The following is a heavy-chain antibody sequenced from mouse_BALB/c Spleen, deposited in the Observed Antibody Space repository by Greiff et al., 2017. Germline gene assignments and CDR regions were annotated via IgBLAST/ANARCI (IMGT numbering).Heavy chain of an antibody. CDR1: GYSITSDYA. J-gene: IGHJ4*01. D-gene: IGHD1-1*01. V-gene: IGHV3-2*02. CDR3: ARSGDYGSSYAMDY. Sequence: VKLMESGPGLVKPSQSLSLTCTVTGYSITSDYAWNWIRQFPGNKLEWMGYISYSGSTSYNPSLKSRISITRDTSKNQFFLQLNSVTTEDTATYYCARSGDYGSSYAMDYWGQGTSVTVSS. CDR2: ISYSGST.